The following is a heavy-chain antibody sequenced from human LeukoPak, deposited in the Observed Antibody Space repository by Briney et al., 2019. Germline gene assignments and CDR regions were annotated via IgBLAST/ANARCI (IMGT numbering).Heavy chain of an antibody. CDR2: ISSSSSYT. V-gene: IGHV3-11*05. D-gene: IGHD3-9*01. CDR3: ARGGYDILTGLDAFDI. CDR1: GFTFSDYY. Sequence: PGGSLRLSCAASGFTFSDYYMSWIRQAPGKGLEWVSYISSSSSYTNYADSVKGRFTISRDNAKNSLYLQMNSLRAEDTAVYYCARGGYDILTGLDAFDIWGQGAMVTVSS. J-gene: IGHJ3*02.